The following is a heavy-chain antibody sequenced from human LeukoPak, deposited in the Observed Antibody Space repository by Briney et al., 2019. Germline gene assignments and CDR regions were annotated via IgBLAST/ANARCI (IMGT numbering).Heavy chain of an antibody. Sequence: PGGSLRLSCAASGFTFSSYAMRWVRQAPGKGLEWVAVISYDGSNKYYADSVKGRFTISRDNSKNTLYLQMNSLRAEDTAVYYCARDPGYCSGGSCYSGPLPWGQGTLVTVSS. CDR3: ARDPGYCSGGSCYSGPLP. D-gene: IGHD2-15*01. J-gene: IGHJ5*02. V-gene: IGHV3-30-3*01. CDR1: GFTFSSYA. CDR2: ISYDGSNK.